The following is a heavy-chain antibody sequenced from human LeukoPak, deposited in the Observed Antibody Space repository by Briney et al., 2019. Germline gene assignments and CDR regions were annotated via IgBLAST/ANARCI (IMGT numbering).Heavy chain of an antibody. CDR3: ARAVGIAAAGTYYFDY. CDR2: IYTSGST. J-gene: IGHJ4*02. Sequence: SETLSLTCTVSGGSISSYYWSWIRQPAGKGLEWIGRIYTSGSTNYNPSLKSRVTISVDTSKNQFSLKLSSVTAADTAVYYCARAVGIAAAGTYYFDYWGQGTLVTVSS. CDR1: GGSISSYY. D-gene: IGHD6-13*01. V-gene: IGHV4-4*07.